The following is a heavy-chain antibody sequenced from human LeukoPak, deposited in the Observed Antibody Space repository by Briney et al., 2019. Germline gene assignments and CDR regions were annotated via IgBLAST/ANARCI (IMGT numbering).Heavy chain of an antibody. J-gene: IGHJ6*02. CDR2: INPSGGST. Sequence: ASVKVSCKASGYTFTSYGISWVRQAPGQGLEWMGIINPSGGSTSYAQKFQGRVTMTRDTSTSTVYMELSSLRSEDTAVYYCARESEANYCTSTTCSRGSMDVWGQGTTVTVSS. D-gene: IGHD2-2*01. CDR3: ARESEANYCTSTTCSRGSMDV. V-gene: IGHV1-46*01. CDR1: GYTFTSYG.